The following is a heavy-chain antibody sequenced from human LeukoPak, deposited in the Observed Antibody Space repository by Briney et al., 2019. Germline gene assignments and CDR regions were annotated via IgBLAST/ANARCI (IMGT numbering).Heavy chain of an antibody. J-gene: IGHJ4*02. CDR2: MYTSGET. Sequence: SETLSLTCTVSGGSISSYYWSWIRQPAGKGLEWIGRMYTSGETNYNPTLKSRVTISLDTSKNQFSLRLGSVTAADTAVYYCAAGSQSTALIKWGQGTLVTVSS. V-gene: IGHV4-4*07. CDR3: AAGSQSTALIK. CDR1: GGSISSYY. D-gene: IGHD5-18*01.